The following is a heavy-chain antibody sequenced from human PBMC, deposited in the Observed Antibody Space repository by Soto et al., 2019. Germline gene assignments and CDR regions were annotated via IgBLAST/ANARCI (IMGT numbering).Heavy chain of an antibody. D-gene: IGHD2-15*01. CDR3: ARDLKEYCSDGKCNWFDP. CDR2: ISYSGST. J-gene: IGHJ5*02. V-gene: IGHV4-59*01. CDR1: GASITTYY. Sequence: SETLSLTCTVSGASITTYYWSWIRQPPGKGLEWIGYISYSGSTDYNPSLKSRVTISFDASKNQISLQVRSATAADAAVYYCARDLKEYCSDGKCNWFDPWGRGTLVTVSS.